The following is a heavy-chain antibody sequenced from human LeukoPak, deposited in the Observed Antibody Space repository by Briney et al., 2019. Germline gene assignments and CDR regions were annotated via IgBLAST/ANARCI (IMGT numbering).Heavy chain of an antibody. Sequence: GGSLRLSCAACGFTFSSYSMNWVRQAPGKGLEWVSYISSSSSTIYYADSVKGRFTISRDNAKNSLYLQMNSLRDEDTAVYYCARAERGYSYGYSLYWGQGTLVTVSS. J-gene: IGHJ4*02. CDR1: GFTFSSYS. D-gene: IGHD5-18*01. V-gene: IGHV3-48*02. CDR3: ARAERGYSYGYSLY. CDR2: ISSSSSTI.